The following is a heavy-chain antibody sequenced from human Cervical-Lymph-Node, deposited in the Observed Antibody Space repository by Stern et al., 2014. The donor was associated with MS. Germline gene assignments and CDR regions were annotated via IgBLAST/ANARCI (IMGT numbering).Heavy chain of an antibody. CDR2: IYHSGAS. CDR3: ARERQQYCNSEGCSYWYFDL. CDR1: GGSVSSTNW. J-gene: IGHJ2*01. Sequence: QVQLQESGPGLVKPSGTLSLTCAVSGGSVSSTNWWSWVRQSPGKGMEWIGNIYHSGASNYRPPLRSRVSISLATSKTHLSLHLTSVTAADTAVYYCARERQQYCNSEGCSYWYFDLWGRGTLVTVSS. V-gene: IGHV4-4*02. D-gene: IGHD2/OR15-2a*01.